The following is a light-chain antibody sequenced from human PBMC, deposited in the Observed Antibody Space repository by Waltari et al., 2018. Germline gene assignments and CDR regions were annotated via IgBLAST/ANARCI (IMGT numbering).Light chain of an antibody. V-gene: IGKV1-39*01. CDR2: AAS. CDR3: QQSYSIPLT. J-gene: IGKJ4*01. Sequence: DIQMTQSPSSLSASVGDRVTITCRASQNINTYLNWYQQKPGKAPNLLIYAASSLQRGVPSRFSGSVSGTDFTLTISSLQPEDFATYYCQQSYSIPLTFGGGTKVEIK. CDR1: QNINTY.